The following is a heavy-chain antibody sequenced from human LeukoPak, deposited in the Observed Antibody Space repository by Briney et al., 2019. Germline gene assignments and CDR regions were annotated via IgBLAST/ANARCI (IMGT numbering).Heavy chain of an antibody. Sequence: GGSLRLSCAASGFTFSSYEMNWVRQAPGKGLEWVSYISSSSSTIYYADSVKGRFTISRDNAKNSLYLQMNSLRAEDTAVYYCARSRGSGSYYSFDYWGQGTLVTVSS. V-gene: IGHV3-48*01. CDR2: ISSSSSTI. J-gene: IGHJ4*02. CDR3: ARSRGSGSYYSFDY. CDR1: GFTFSSYE. D-gene: IGHD3-10*01.